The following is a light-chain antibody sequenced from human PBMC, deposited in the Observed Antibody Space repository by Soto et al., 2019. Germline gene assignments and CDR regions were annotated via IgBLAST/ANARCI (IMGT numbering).Light chain of an antibody. Sequence: QSVLTQPPSASGSPGQSVTISCTGTSSDVGGYNLVSWYQQHPGKAPQLLIYEVSKRPAGVPDRFSGSKSANTASLTVSGLQADDEADYYCSSVAGSDVVFGGGTKLTVL. V-gene: IGLV2-8*01. CDR1: SSDVGGYNL. CDR2: EVS. J-gene: IGLJ2*01. CDR3: SSVAGSDVV.